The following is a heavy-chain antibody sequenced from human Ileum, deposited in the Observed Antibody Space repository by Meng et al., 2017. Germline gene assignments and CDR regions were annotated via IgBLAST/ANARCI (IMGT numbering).Heavy chain of an antibody. Sequence: GESLKISCAASGFTFNNYWMSWVRQAPGKEPEWVAHIKLETEKYYAYSVGDRFSTSRDDPNNLMYLHMNDLRAEDTAVYYCAIHIAVPGSWGGYFDNWGQGTLVTVSS. D-gene: IGHD6-19*01. J-gene: IGHJ4*02. CDR2: IKLETEK. CDR3: AIHIAVPGSWGGYFDN. CDR1: GFTFNNYW. V-gene: IGHV3-7*01.